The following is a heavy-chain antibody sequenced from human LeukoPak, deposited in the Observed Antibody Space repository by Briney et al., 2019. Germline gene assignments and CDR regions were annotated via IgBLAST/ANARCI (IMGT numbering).Heavy chain of an antibody. D-gene: IGHD3-16*01. CDR1: GFTFSSFG. CDR3: ARDMTYYYGMDV. V-gene: IGHV3-33*01. CDR2: IWSDGNNK. J-gene: IGHJ6*02. Sequence: GGSLRLSCAASGFTFSSFGMHWVRQAPGKGLEWVAVIWSDGNNKYYADSVKGRFTISRGNSKNTLYLQMNSLRAEDTAVYYCARDMTYYYGMDVWGQGTTVTVSS.